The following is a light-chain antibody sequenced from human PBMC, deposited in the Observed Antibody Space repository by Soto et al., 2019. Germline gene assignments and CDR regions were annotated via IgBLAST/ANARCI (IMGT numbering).Light chain of an antibody. CDR1: QSLLHTNGYNY. Sequence: DIVMTQSPLSLPVTPGEPASISCSSSQSLLHTNGYNYLDWYVQKPGQSPQLLIYLGSNRASGVPDRFSGSGSGTDFTLKISRVEAEDVGVYYCMQPLQSWTVGQGTKVDIK. V-gene: IGKV2-28*01. CDR2: LGS. CDR3: MQPLQSWT. J-gene: IGKJ1*01.